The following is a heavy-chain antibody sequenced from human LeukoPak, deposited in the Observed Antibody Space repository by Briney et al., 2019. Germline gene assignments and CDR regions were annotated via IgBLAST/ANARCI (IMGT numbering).Heavy chain of an antibody. CDR2: IYHSGST. J-gene: IGHJ4*02. D-gene: IGHD3-22*01. Sequence: SETLSLTCTVSGGSISSGGYYWSWIRQPPGKGLEWIGYIYHSGSTYYNPSLKSRVTISVDRSKNQFSLKLSSVTAADTAVYYCASLPYYYDSSGYPTFYFDYWGQGTLVTVSS. CDR1: GGSISSGGYY. V-gene: IGHV4-30-2*01. CDR3: ASLPYYYDSSGYPTFYFDY.